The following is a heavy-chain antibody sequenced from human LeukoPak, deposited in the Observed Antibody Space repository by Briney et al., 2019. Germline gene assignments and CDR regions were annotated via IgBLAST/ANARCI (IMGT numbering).Heavy chain of an antibody. CDR2: IRYDGNNK. J-gene: IGHJ4*02. V-gene: IGHV3-30*02. Sequence: AGGSLRLSCAASGFTFSSYAMSWVRQAPGKGLEWVAFIRYDGNNKLYADSMKGRFTISRDNSKNTLYLHINSLRAEDTAVYYCVKDNPLDYWGQGTLVIVSS. D-gene: IGHD1-14*01. CDR3: VKDNPLDY. CDR1: GFTFSSYA.